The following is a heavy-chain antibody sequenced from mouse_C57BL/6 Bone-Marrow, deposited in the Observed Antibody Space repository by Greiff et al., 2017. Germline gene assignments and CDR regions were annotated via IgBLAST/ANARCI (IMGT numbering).Heavy chain of an antibody. CDR3: TTWTYYGSNYDWYFDV. CDR1: GFNIKDDY. Sequence: VQLQQSGAELVRPGASVKLSCTASGFNIKDDYMHWVKQRPEQGLEWIGWIDPENGDTEYAPKFQGKATLTADTSSNTAYLQLSSLTSEDTAVXYCTTWTYYGSNYDWYFDVWGTGTTVTVSS. V-gene: IGHV14-4*01. CDR2: IDPENGDT. J-gene: IGHJ1*03. D-gene: IGHD1-1*01.